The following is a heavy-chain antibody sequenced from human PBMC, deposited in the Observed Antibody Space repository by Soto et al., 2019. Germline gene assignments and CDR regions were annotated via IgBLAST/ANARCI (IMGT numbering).Heavy chain of an antibody. CDR3: ARLVTFGGVIVEYYFDY. V-gene: IGHV4-4*07. CDR2: IYTCGST. J-gene: IGHJ4*02. CDR1: GGSISSYY. D-gene: IGHD3-16*02. Sequence: QVQLQESGPGLVKPSETLSLTCTVSGGSISSYYWSWIRQPAGKGLEWIGRIYTCGSTKYNPSLKSQVTMSVDTSKNQCSLKLSPVAAAHTAVYYCARLVTFGGVIVEYYFDYWGQGTLITVSS.